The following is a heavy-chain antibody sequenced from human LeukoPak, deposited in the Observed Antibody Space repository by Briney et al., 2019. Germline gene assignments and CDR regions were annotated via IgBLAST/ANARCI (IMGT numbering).Heavy chain of an antibody. V-gene: IGHV3-48*01. CDR1: GFNFIDYS. Sequence: GGSLRLSCAASGFNFIDYSMNWVRQAPGKGLEWISHIGISNGNTKYADSVKGRFTISRDKARNSLYLQMNSLRVEDTAVYYCARDHRYAFDNWGHGTLVTVSS. CDR3: ARDHRYAFDN. J-gene: IGHJ4*01. CDR2: IGISNGNT. D-gene: IGHD5-12*01.